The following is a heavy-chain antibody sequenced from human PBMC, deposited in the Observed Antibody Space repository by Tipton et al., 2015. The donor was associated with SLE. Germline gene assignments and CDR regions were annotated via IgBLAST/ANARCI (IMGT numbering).Heavy chain of an antibody. D-gene: IGHD7-27*01. Sequence: TLSLTCTVPGDSISSGSYYWSWIRQPAGKGLEWIGRIYTSGSTNYNPSLKSRVTISVDTSKNQFSLKLSSVTAADTAVYYCARDTGVDIDYWGQGTLVTVSS. V-gene: IGHV4-61*02. J-gene: IGHJ4*02. CDR1: GDSISSGSYY. CDR3: ARDTGVDIDY. CDR2: IYTSGST.